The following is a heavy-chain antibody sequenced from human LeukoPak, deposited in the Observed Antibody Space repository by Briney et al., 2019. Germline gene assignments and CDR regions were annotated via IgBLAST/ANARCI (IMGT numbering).Heavy chain of an antibody. V-gene: IGHV3-30*03. Sequence: GGSLRLSCAASGFTFSSYGMHWVRQAPGKGLEWVAVISYHGSNKYYADSVKGRFTISRDNSKNTLYLQMNSLRAEDTAVYYCATNKRRYYYGSGSNYWGQGTLVTVSS. CDR1: GFTFSSYG. D-gene: IGHD3-10*01. J-gene: IGHJ4*02. CDR2: ISYHGSNK. CDR3: ATNKRRYYYGSGSNY.